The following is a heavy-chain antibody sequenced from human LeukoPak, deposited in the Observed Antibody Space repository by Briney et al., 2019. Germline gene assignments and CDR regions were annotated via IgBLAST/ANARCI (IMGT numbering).Heavy chain of an antibody. V-gene: IGHV3-30*04. CDR3: AREAYYYDSSGYYPYYFDY. CDR1: GFTFSSYA. J-gene: IGHJ4*02. Sequence: PGRSLRLSCAASGFTFSSYALHWVRQAPGKGLEWVAVISYDGSNKYYADSVKGRFTISRDNSKNTLYLQMNSLRAEDTAVYYCAREAYYYDSSGYYPYYFDYWGQGTLVTVSS. CDR2: ISYDGSNK. D-gene: IGHD3-22*01.